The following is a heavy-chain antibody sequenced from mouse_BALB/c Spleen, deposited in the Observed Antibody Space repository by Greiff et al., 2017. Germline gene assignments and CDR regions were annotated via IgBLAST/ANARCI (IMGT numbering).Heavy chain of an antibody. CDR3: TRHDGYYDYAMYY. Sequence: VQLKQSGTVLARPGASVKMSCKASGYSFTSYWMHWVKQRPGQGLEWIGAIYPGNSDTSYNQKFKGKAKLTAVTSASTAYMELSSLTNEDSAVYYCTRHDGYYDYAMYYWGQGTSVTVSS. V-gene: IGHV1-5*01. J-gene: IGHJ4*01. D-gene: IGHD2-3*01. CDR2: IYPGNSDT. CDR1: GYSFTSYW.